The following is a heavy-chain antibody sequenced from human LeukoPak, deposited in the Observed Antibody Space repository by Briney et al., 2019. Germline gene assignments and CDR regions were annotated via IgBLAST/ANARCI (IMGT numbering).Heavy chain of an antibody. CDR3: ARGSYYGSGRRRDYYGMDV. Sequence: SQTLSLTCTVSGGSISSGGYYWSWIRQPPGKGLEWIGYIYHSGSTYYNPSLKSRVTISVDTSKNQFSLKLSSVTAADTAVYYCARGSYYGSGRRRDYYGMDVWGQGTTVTVSS. CDR2: IYHSGST. D-gene: IGHD3-10*01. CDR1: GGSISSGGYY. V-gene: IGHV4-30-2*01. J-gene: IGHJ6*02.